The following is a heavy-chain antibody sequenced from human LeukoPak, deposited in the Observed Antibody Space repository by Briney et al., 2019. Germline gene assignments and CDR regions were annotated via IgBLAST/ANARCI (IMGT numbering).Heavy chain of an antibody. Sequence: GGSLRLSCAASGFTFSSYAMSWVRQAPGKGLEWVSAISGSGGSTYYADSVKGRFTISRDNSKNTLYLQMNGLRAEDTAVYYCAKIRTSRTAFHAFDIWGQGTMVTVSS. CDR2: ISGSGGST. J-gene: IGHJ3*02. V-gene: IGHV3-23*01. CDR3: AKIRTSRTAFHAFDI. D-gene: IGHD1-14*01. CDR1: GFTFSSYA.